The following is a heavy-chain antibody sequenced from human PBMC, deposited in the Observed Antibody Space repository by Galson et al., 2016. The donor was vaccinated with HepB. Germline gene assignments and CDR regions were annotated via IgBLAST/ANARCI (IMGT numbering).Heavy chain of an antibody. J-gene: IGHJ6*02. Sequence: CAISGDSVSSNFAAWNWIRQSPSRGLEWLGKTYYRSKWYNDYAVSVKSRITINPDTSKSQFSLQLNSVTPEDTAVYYCARDTPWLAGGYYYDVMDVCGQGTTVTVS. CDR1: GDSVSSNFAA. CDR3: ARDTPWLAGGYYYDVMDV. V-gene: IGHV6-1*01. CDR2: TYYRSKWYN. D-gene: IGHD2-15*01.